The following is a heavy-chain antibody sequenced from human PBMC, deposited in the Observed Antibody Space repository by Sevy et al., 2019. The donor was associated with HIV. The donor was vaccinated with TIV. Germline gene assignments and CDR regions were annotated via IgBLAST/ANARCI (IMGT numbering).Heavy chain of an antibody. V-gene: IGHV4-38-2*02. CDR2: ISHTANT. D-gene: IGHD3-9*01. Sequence: SETLSLTCGVSGYSISSGYYWCCIRQPPGKGLEWIGCISHTANTDYNPSLKSRVTISIDTSKNQFSLRLSPVTAADTAVYYCVREKLRYFNWLPHHPPFDYWGQGTLVTVSS. J-gene: IGHJ4*02. CDR1: GYSISSGYY. CDR3: VREKLRYFNWLPHHPPFDY.